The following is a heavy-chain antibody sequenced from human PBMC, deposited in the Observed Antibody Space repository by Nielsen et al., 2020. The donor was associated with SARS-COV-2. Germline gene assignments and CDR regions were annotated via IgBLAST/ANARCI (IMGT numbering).Heavy chain of an antibody. J-gene: IGHJ4*02. CDR3: ARHWGRDNRSYLFDY. D-gene: IGHD3-16*01. CDR1: GGSISGSNYY. CDR2: MNYSGYS. Sequence: SETLSLTCAVSGGSISGSNYYWGWIRQPPGKGLEWIGSMNYSGYSFYKPSLKSRVTMSVDTSKNEVSLRLSSVTAADTAVYYCARHWGRDNRSYLFDYLGQGTLVTVSS. V-gene: IGHV4-39*01.